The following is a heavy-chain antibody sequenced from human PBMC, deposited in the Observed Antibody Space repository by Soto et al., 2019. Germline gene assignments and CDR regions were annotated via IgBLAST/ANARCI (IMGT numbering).Heavy chain of an antibody. Sequence: EVQLLESGGGLVQPGGSLRLSCAASGFTFSSYAMSWVHQAPGKGLEWVSAISGSGGSTYYADSVKGRFTISRDNSKNTLYLQMNSLRAEDTAVYYCAKDPGSSWYYFDYWGQGTLVTVSS. CDR3: AKDPGSSWYYFDY. V-gene: IGHV3-23*01. J-gene: IGHJ4*02. CDR1: GFTFSSYA. D-gene: IGHD6-13*01. CDR2: ISGSGGST.